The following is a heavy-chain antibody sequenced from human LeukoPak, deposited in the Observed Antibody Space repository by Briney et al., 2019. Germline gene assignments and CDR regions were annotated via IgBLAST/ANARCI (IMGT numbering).Heavy chain of an antibody. V-gene: IGHV4-59*01. CDR1: GGSISDYY. CDR2: IYNSGTV. Sequence: SETLSLTCTVSGGSISDYYWSWIRQPPGKGLEWIGYIYNSGTVNYSPSLRSRVTISMDTSKNQFSLKLNSVTAADTAVYYCAREDYGGNWFFDLWGRDTLVTVSS. CDR3: AREDYGGNWFFDL. J-gene: IGHJ2*01. D-gene: IGHD4-23*01.